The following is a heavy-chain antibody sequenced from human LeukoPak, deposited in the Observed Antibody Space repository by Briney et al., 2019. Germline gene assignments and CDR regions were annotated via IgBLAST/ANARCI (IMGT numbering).Heavy chain of an antibody. D-gene: IGHD2/OR15-2a*01. CDR3: ARGAISTMESLRDHNYYYMDV. CDR2: ISYDGSNK. CDR1: GFTFSSYA. J-gene: IGHJ6*03. V-gene: IGHV3-30*04. Sequence: GGSLRLSCAASGFTFSSYAMHWVRQAPGKGLEWVAVISYDGSNKYYADSVKGRFTFSRDNSKNTLYVQMNSLRAEDTAVYYCARGAISTMESLRDHNYYYMDVWGKGTTVTISS.